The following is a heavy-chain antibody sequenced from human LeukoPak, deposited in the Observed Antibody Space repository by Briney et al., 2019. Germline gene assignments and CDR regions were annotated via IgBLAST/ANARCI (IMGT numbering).Heavy chain of an antibody. CDR3: ARAFDYDFWSALDY. Sequence: GGSLRLSCAASGFTFSSYSMNWVRQAPGKGLEWVSSISSSSSYIYYADSVKGRFTISRDNAKNSLYLQMNSLRAEDTAVYYCARAFDYDFWSALDYWGQGTLVTVSS. V-gene: IGHV3-21*01. J-gene: IGHJ4*02. CDR1: GFTFSSYS. CDR2: ISSSSSYI. D-gene: IGHD3-3*01.